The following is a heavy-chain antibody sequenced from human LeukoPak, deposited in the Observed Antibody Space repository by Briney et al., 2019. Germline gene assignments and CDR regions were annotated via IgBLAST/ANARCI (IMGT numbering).Heavy chain of an antibody. D-gene: IGHD6-13*01. CDR2: IYYSGST. CDR1: GGSISSYY. V-gene: IGHV4-59*08. CDR3: ARIYSSSWFLNWFDP. J-gene: IGHJ5*02. Sequence: SETLSFTCTVSGGSISSYYWSWIRQPPGKGLEWIGYIYYSGSTNYNPSLKSRVTISEDTSKNQVSLKLNSVTAADTAVYYCARIYSSSWFLNWFDPWGQGTLVTVSS.